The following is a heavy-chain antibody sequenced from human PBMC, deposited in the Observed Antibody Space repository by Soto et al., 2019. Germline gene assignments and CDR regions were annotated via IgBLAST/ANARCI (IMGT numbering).Heavy chain of an antibody. CDR2: IYYSGST. CDR1: GGSISSYY. D-gene: IGHD2-15*01. J-gene: IGHJ4*02. CDR3: ARERGGSYFDY. Sequence: PSETLSLTCTVSGGSISSYYWSWIRQPPGKGLEWIGYIYYSGSTNYNPSLKSRVTISVDTSKNQFSLKLSSVTAADTAVYYCARERGGSYFDYWGQGTLVTVS. V-gene: IGHV4-59*01.